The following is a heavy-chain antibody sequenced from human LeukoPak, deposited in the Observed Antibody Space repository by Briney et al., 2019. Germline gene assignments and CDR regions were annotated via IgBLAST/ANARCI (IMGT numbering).Heavy chain of an antibody. CDR3: AGVERSSSSRKVWFDP. Sequence: SETLSLTCTVSGGSISSYYWSWIRQPAGKGLEWIGRIYTSGSTNYNPSLKSRVTMSVDTSKNQFSLKLSSVTAADTAVYYCAGVERSSSSRKVWFDPWGQGTLVTVSS. J-gene: IGHJ5*02. CDR1: GGSISSYY. CDR2: IYTSGST. V-gene: IGHV4-4*07. D-gene: IGHD6-6*01.